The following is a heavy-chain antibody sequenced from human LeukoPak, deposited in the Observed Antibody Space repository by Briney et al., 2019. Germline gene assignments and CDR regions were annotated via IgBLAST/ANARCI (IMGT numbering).Heavy chain of an antibody. V-gene: IGHV1-2*06. CDR1: GGTFSSYA. Sequence: GASVKVSCKASGGTFSSYAISWVRQAPGQGLEWMGRINPNSGGTNYAQKFQGRVTMTRDTSISTAYMELSRLRSDDTAVYYCARDGGYYDSSGYYFDYWGQGTLVTVSS. CDR2: INPNSGGT. CDR3: ARDGGYYDSSGYYFDY. J-gene: IGHJ4*02. D-gene: IGHD3-22*01.